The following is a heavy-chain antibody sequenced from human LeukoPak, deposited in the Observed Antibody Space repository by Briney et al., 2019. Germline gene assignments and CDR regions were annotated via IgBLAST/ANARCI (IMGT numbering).Heavy chain of an antibody. Sequence: PGGSLRLSCAASDFTFSTYAMSWVRQAPGKGLEWVSTISGGGDATYYADSVKGRFSISRDNSKNTLYLQMNSLRAEDTAVYYCAKGLSGYYYYYVDVWGKGTTVTISS. J-gene: IGHJ6*03. D-gene: IGHD1-14*01. CDR1: DFTFSTYA. V-gene: IGHV3-23*01. CDR3: AKGLSGYYYYYVDV. CDR2: ISGGGDAT.